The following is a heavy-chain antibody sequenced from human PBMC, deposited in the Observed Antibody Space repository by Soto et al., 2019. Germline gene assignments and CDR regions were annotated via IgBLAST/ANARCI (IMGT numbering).Heavy chain of an antibody. J-gene: IGHJ5*02. CDR2: VFYTGFT. CDR1: GGSISGSYYY. Sequence: QLQLQESGPGLVKPSETLSLTCAVSGGSISGSYYYWGWLRQSPGRGPEWIGSVFYTGFTSYNPSLESRVSVSVNTSKNQFSRKESAVTAADTAVYYCASSQKGYNWTSFDPWAQGALVTVAS. V-gene: IGHV4-39*01. CDR3: ASSQKGYNWTSFDP. D-gene: IGHD1-20*01.